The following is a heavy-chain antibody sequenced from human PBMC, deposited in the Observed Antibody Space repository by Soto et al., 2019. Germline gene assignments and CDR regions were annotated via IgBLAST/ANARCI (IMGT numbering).Heavy chain of an antibody. D-gene: IGHD3-10*01. CDR2: ISGSGGNT. CDR3: AKGPLCFGDPP. J-gene: IGHJ4*02. CDR1: GFTFSTDA. V-gene: IGHV3-23*01. Sequence: GGSLRLSCAASGFTFSTDAMSWVRQAPGKRLEWVSTISGSGGNTYYADSVKGRFTIPRDNSKNTLYLQMNSLRADDTAVYYCAKGPLCFGDPPWGERTLVTVSS.